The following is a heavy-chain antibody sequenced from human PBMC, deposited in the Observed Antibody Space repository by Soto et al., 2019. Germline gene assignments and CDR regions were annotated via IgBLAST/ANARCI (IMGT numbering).Heavy chain of an antibody. CDR1: GVSISSYY. Sequence: QVQLQESGPGLVKPSETLSLTCTVSGVSISSYYWSWIRQPPGKGLEWIGYIYYSGSTNYNPSLKSRVTISVDTSKNQFSLKLSSVPAADTAVYYCARRWGRTFDYWGKGTLVTVSS. J-gene: IGHJ4*02. CDR2: IYYSGST. D-gene: IGHD7-27*01. V-gene: IGHV4-59*08. CDR3: ARRWGRTFDY.